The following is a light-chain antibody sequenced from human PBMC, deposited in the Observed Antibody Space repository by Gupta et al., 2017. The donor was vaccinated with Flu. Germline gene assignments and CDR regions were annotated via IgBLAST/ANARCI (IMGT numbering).Light chain of an antibody. J-gene: IGKJ2*01. CDR2: WAS. V-gene: IGKV4-1*01. Sequence: DIVVNPSPDPLAVSLGERAAINCRCSQSILYTANNNNYLAWYQQKPGQPPKLLISWASTREFGVPDRFSGSGSGTDFTLTISSLQAEDVAIYYCHQYYSLPYTFGQGTRLEIK. CDR3: HQYYSLPYT. CDR1: QSILYTANNNNY.